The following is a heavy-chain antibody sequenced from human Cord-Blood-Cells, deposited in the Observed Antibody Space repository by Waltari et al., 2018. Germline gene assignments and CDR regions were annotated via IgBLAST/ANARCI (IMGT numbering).Heavy chain of an antibody. V-gene: IGHV4-59*11. J-gene: IGHJ3*02. CDR3: ARVKCSGGSCYSAFDI. Sequence: QVQLQESAPGLVKPSETLSLTCTVSGGSISTHYWSWIRQPPGKGLEWIGYIHYSGSTNYNPSLKSRVTISVDTSKNQFSLKLSSVTAADTAVYYCARVKCSGGSCYSAFDIWGQGTMVTVSS. CDR1: GGSISTHY. CDR2: IHYSGST. D-gene: IGHD2-15*01.